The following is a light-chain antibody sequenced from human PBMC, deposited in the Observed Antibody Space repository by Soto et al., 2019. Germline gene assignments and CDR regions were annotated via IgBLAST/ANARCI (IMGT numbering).Light chain of an antibody. J-gene: IGLJ1*01. CDR1: SSDVGCYNY. CDR2: EVS. Sequence: QSALPQPPSASGSPGQSVTISCTGTSSDVGCYNYVSWYQQHPGKAPKLMIYEVSKRPSGVPDRFSGSKSGNTAYLTVSGLQAEDEADYYCSSYAGSNNFDVFGTGTKLTVL. CDR3: SSYAGSNNFDV. V-gene: IGLV2-8*01.